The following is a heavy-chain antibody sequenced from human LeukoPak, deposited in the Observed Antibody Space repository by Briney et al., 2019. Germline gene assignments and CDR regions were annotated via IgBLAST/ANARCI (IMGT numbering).Heavy chain of an antibody. CDR3: ARVYCTNGVCYRWGMDV. J-gene: IGHJ6*02. Sequence: SETLSLTCTVSGGSISSYYWSWIRQPPGKGPEWIGYIYNSGSTNYNPSLKSRVTISVDTSKNQFSLKLSSVTAADTAVYYCARVYCTNGVCYRWGMDVWGQGTTVTVSS. V-gene: IGHV4-59*01. D-gene: IGHD2-8*01. CDR1: GGSISSYY. CDR2: IYNSGST.